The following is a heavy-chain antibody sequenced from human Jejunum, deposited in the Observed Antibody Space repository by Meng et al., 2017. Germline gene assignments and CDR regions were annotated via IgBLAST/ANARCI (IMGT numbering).Heavy chain of an antibody. V-gene: IGHV4-4*02. CDR2: INYGGST. Sequence: QVHLQEAGPGLVKPSGTLSLTCVVSGGSIGSSNWLSWVRQPPGKGLEWIAEINYGGSTNYNPSLKSRVTLSVDTSKNQFLLRLNSVTAADTAVYYCARDHGAPSWFYYWGRGMLVTVFS. D-gene: IGHD1-26*01. CDR1: GGSIGSSNW. J-gene: IGHJ4*02. CDR3: ARDHGAPSWFYY.